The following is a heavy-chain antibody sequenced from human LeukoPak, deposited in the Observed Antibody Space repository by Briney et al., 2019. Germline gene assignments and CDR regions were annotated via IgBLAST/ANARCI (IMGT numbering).Heavy chain of an antibody. D-gene: IGHD5-18*01. CDR2: ISGSGGST. J-gene: IGHJ4*02. V-gene: IGHV3-23*01. CDR1: GFTFSSYA. CDR3: TRRGYSYRGLGFDY. Sequence: QPGRSLRLSCAASGFTFSSYAMSWVRQAPGKGLEWVSAISGSGGSTYYADSVKGRFTISRDNSKNTLYLQMNSLRAEDTAVYYCTRRGYSYRGLGFDYWGQGTLVTVSS.